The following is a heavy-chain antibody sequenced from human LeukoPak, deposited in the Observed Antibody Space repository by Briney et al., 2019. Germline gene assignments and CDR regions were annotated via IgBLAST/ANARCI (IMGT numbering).Heavy chain of an antibody. CDR2: IYSGTST. CDR1: GFTVSNNY. V-gene: IGHV3-66*01. Sequence: GGSLRLSCAASGFTVSNNYMSWVRQAPGKGLEWVSVIYSGTSTYYADSVKGRFTTSRDNSKNTLYLQMNSLRAEDTAVYYCARGGDYGDYVTDGRFDPWGQGTLVTVSS. D-gene: IGHD4-17*01. CDR3: ARGGDYGDYVTDGRFDP. J-gene: IGHJ5*02.